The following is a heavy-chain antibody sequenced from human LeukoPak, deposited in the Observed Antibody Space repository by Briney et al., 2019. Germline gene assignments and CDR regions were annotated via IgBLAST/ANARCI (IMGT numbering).Heavy chain of an antibody. CDR1: GFTFSSYS. D-gene: IGHD4-17*01. CDR3: AKEYYGDYACGY. V-gene: IGHV3-23*01. Sequence: GGSLRLSCAASGFTFSSYSMNWVRQAPGKGLEWVSAISGSGGSTYYADSVKGRFTISRDNSKNTLYLQMNSLRAEDTAVYYCAKEYYGDYACGYWGQGTLVTVSS. J-gene: IGHJ4*02. CDR2: ISGSGGST.